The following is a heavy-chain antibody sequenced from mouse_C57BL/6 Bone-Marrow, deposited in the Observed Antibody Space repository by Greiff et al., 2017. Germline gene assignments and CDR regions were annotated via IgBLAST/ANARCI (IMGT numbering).Heavy chain of an antibody. CDR2: ISSGSSTI. D-gene: IGHD2-2*01. V-gene: IGHV5-17*01. Sequence: EVKLVESGVGLVKPGGSLKLSCAASGFTFSDYGMHWVRQAPEKGLEWVAYISSGSSTIYYADTVKGRFTISRDNAKNTLFLQMTSLRSEDTAMYYCARGGYPHYYAMDYWGQGTSVTVSS. J-gene: IGHJ4*01. CDR3: ARGGYPHYYAMDY. CDR1: GFTFSDYG.